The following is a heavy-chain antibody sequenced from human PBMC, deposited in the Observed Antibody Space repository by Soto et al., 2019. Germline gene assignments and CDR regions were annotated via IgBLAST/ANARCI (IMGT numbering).Heavy chain of an antibody. V-gene: IGHV3-48*02. CDR2: ISSSSSTI. CDR1: EFTFSSYS. CDR3: AISSGYYYGMDV. J-gene: IGHJ6*02. Sequence: GGSLRLSCADSEFTFSSYSMNLDRQAPGKGLEWVSYISSSSSTIYYADSVKGRFTISRDNAKNSLYLQMNSLRDEDTAVYYCAISSGYYYGMDVWGQGTTVTVSS. D-gene: IGHD6-6*01.